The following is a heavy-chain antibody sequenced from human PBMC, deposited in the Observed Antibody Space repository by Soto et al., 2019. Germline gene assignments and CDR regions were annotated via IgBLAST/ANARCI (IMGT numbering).Heavy chain of an antibody. CDR3: ARERSAAGTGWFDP. CDR2: MNPNSGNT. J-gene: IGHJ5*02. D-gene: IGHD6-13*01. CDR1: GYTFTSYD. V-gene: IGHV1-8*01. Sequence: QVQLVQSGAEVKKPGASVKVSCKASGYTFTSYDINWVRQATGQGLEWMGWMNPNSGNTGYAQKFQGRVTMTRNTYISTAYIVLISLRSEDTAVYYCARERSAAGTGWFDPWGQGPRVTVSS.